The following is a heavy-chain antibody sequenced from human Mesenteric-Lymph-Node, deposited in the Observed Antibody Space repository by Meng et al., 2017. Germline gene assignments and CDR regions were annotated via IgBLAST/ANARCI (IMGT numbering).Heavy chain of an antibody. CDR1: GGPTDLCGYC. Sequence: HVWGVGPVQVQLPPPPLITFPSSGGPTDLCGYCGAWLAPPPGTGLEAIGVTYSSGKTFYPPSLRSRGTISIDTTSSQFFLMLASVTAADTAVYYCARERRHWYGSGSFDFWGQGTLVTVSS. CDR2: TYSSGKT. J-gene: IGHJ4*02. V-gene: IGHV4-30-4*01. CDR3: ARERRHWYGSGSFDF. D-gene: IGHD3-10*01.